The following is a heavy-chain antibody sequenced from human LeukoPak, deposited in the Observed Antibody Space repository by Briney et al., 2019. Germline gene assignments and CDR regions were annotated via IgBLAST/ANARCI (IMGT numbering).Heavy chain of an antibody. CDR1: GFTFSSYA. Sequence: GGSLRLSCAASGFTFSSYAMSWVRQAPGKGLEWVSGISGSGDNTYYAGSVKGRFTISRDNSKITLYLQMNSLRAEDTAVYYCAKERSTDRAWFGELFKWGQGNMVTVSS. V-gene: IGHV3-23*01. CDR3: AKERSTDRAWFGELFK. D-gene: IGHD3-10*01. J-gene: IGHJ4*02. CDR2: ISGSGDNT.